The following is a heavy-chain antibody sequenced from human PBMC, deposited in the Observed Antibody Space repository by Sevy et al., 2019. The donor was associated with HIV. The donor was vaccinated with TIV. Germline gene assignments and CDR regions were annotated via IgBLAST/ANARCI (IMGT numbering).Heavy chain of an antibody. J-gene: IGHJ6*02. D-gene: IGHD6-6*01. CDR3: AKAEYSTNYYYYGMDV. Sequence: GGSLRLSCAASGFTFSSYAMSWVRQAPGKGLEWVSAISGSGGSTYYADSVKGRFTISRDNSKNTLYMQMNSLRAEDTAVYYCAKAEYSTNYYYYGMDVWGQGTTVTVSS. CDR1: GFTFSSYA. CDR2: ISGSGGST. V-gene: IGHV3-23*01.